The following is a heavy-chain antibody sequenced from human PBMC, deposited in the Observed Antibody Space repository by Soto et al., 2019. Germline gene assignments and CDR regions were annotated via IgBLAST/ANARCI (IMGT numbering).Heavy chain of an antibody. CDR3: AKFSMGGITFGGVIVPHFDY. J-gene: IGHJ4*02. D-gene: IGHD3-16*02. V-gene: IGHV3-23*01. CDR1: GFTFSGYA. CDR2: ISGSGGST. Sequence: EVQLLESGGGLVQPGGSLRLSCAASGFTFSGYAMSWVRQAPGKGLEWVSAISGSGGSTYYADSVKGRFTISRDNSKNTLYLQMNSLRAEDTAVYYCAKFSMGGITFGGVIVPHFDYWGQGTLVTVSS.